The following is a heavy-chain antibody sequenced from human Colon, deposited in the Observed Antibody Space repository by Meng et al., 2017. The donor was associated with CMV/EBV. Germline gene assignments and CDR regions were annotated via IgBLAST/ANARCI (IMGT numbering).Heavy chain of an antibody. V-gene: IGHV3-30*02. CDR2: IRYDGSDA. J-gene: IGHJ4*02. CDR3: AKDRAYCGSFSCSPNYFDG. CDR1: GFTFSSYG. D-gene: IGHD2-21*01. Sequence: GGSLRLSCAASGFTFSSYGMHWVRQAPGKGLEWLSFIRYDGSDAYYADSVKGRFTISRDNSKNTLYLRMIDLRAEDTAMYYCAKDRAYCGSFSCSPNYFDGWGQGNLVTVSS.